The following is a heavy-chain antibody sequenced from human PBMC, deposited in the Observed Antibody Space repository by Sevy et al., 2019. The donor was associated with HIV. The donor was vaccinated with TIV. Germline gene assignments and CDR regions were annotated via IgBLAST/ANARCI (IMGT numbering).Heavy chain of an antibody. CDR3: ARESPLGVEWELSRPQNWFDP. Sequence: SENLSLTCTVFGGSISSYYWNWIRQPPGKGLEWIGYIYYSGGTNYNPSLKSRVTISVDMSKNQFSLKQSSVTAADTAVYYCARESPLGVEWELSRPQNWFDPWGQGTLVTVSS. J-gene: IGHJ5*02. CDR2: IYYSGGT. CDR1: GGSISSYY. D-gene: IGHD1-26*01. V-gene: IGHV4-59*01.